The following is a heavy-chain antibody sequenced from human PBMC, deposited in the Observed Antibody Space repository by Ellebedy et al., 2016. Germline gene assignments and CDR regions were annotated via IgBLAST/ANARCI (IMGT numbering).Heavy chain of an antibody. CDR1: GGSFSGYY. D-gene: IGHD1-14*01. J-gene: IGHJ4*02. CDR2: INHSGST. CDR3: ARQDRGTEPFDY. Sequence: SETLSLTXAVYGGSFSGYYWSWIRQPPGKGLEWIGEINHSGSTNYNPSLKSRVTISVDTSKNQFSLKLSSVTAADTAVYYCARQDRGTEPFDYWGQGTLVTVSS. V-gene: IGHV4-34*01.